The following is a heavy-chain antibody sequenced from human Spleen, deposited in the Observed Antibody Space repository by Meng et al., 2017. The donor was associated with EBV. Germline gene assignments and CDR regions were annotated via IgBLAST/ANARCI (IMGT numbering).Heavy chain of an antibody. V-gene: IGHV3-20*04. D-gene: IGHD6-19*01. J-gene: IGHJ4*02. CDR1: GFSFEDYG. CDR3: ARGYRSGKFDY. CDR2: INWNGGST. Sequence: VQVGGSGGGVVPPGGVLRLSCAASGFSFEDYGMTWVRQAPGKGVEGVSDINWNGGSTGYADSVKGRFTVSRDNAKNSLHLQMNSLRAEDTAFYYCARGYRSGKFDYRGQGTLVTVSS.